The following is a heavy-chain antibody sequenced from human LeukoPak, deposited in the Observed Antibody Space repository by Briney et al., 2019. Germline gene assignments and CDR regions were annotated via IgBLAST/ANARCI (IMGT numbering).Heavy chain of an antibody. V-gene: IGHV3-11*04. CDR3: ETPRVFDF. CDR1: GFTFSDYF. Sequence: GGSLRLSCVPSGFTFSDYFMNWIRQAPGEGPEWLSFINSDGNNIYYRDSVKGRFTISRDNAKKTLYLEMNNLRVDDTAIYNCETPRVFDFWGQSTLVAVSS. CDR2: INSDGNNI. J-gene: IGHJ4*02.